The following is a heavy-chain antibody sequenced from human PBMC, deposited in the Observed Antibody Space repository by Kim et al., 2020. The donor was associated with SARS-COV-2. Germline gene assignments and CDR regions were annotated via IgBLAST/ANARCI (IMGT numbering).Heavy chain of an antibody. Sequence: SETLSLTCTVSGGSISSSSYYWGWIRQPPGKGLEWIGSIYYSGSTYYNPSLKSRVTISVDTSKNQFSLKLSSVTAADTAVYYCARHGGYSSSWLSRIRGRAGNWFDPWGQGTLVTVSS. CDR3: ARHGGYSSSWLSRIRGRAGNWFDP. D-gene: IGHD6-13*01. J-gene: IGHJ5*02. CDR2: IYYSGST. V-gene: IGHV4-39*01. CDR1: GGSISSSSYY.